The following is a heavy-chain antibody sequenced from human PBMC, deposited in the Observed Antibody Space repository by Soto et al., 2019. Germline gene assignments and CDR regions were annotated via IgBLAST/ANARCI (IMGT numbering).Heavy chain of an antibody. CDR1: GFTFSSYG. J-gene: IGHJ4*02. CDR3: VREISVAGGHFDY. V-gene: IGHV3-48*02. CDR2: ISSSSSTI. Sequence: GGSLRLSCTASGFTFSSYGMNWVRQAPGKGLEWVSSISSSSSTIYYADSVRGRFTISRDSAKNSLYLQMNSLRDEDTAVYYCVREISVAGGHFDYWGQGTLVTVSS. D-gene: IGHD6-19*01.